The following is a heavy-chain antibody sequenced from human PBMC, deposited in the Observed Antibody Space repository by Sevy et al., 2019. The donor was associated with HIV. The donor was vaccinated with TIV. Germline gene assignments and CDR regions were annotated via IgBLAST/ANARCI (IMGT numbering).Heavy chain of an antibody. CDR2: ISGSGGST. CDR1: GFTFSSYA. J-gene: IGHJ5*02. CDR3: AKDGYCSGGSCYLSRFDP. Sequence: GGSLRLSCAASGFTFSSYAMSWVRQAPGKGLEWVSAISGSGGSTYYADSVKGRFTISRDNSKNTLYLQMNSLRAEDTAVYYSAKDGYCSGGSCYLSRFDPWGQGTLVTVSS. V-gene: IGHV3-23*01. D-gene: IGHD2-15*01.